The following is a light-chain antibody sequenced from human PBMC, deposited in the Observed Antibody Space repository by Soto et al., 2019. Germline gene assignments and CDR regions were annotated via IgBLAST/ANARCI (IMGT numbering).Light chain of an antibody. Sequence: QSVLTQPPSVSVAPGQRVTISCTGSSSNIGAGYDVHWYQQLPGTAPKLLIYGNSNRPSGVPDRFSGSKSGTSASLSITGLQAEDEAEYYCQSYDSSLSGWVFGGGTKLTVL. CDR2: GNS. CDR1: SSNIGAGYD. J-gene: IGLJ3*02. CDR3: QSYDSSLSGWV. V-gene: IGLV1-40*01.